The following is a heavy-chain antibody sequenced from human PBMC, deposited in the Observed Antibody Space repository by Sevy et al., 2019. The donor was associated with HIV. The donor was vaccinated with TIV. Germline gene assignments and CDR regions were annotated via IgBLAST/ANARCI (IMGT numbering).Heavy chain of an antibody. CDR2: IYYTGST. CDR3: ARAPPVRSGDDSLDWFDP. V-gene: IGHV4-59*01. Sequence: SETLSLTCTVFGGSISAYYWSWIRQPPGKGLEYIGYIYYTGSTNYNPSLKRRVTISVDTSKNQFSLRLTSVTAADTAIYCCARAPPVRSGDDSLDWFDPWGQGTLVTVSS. J-gene: IGHJ5*02. CDR1: GGSISAYY. D-gene: IGHD5-12*01.